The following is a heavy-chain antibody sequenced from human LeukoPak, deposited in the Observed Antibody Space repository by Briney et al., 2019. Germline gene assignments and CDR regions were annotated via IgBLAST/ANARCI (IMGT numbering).Heavy chain of an antibody. CDR1: GGSISSSNYY. V-gene: IGHV4-39*01. D-gene: IGHD3-22*01. J-gene: IGHJ3*02. Sequence: SETLSLTCTVSGGSISSSNYYWGWIRQPPGKGLEWIGSFYYSGSTYYNPSLKSRVTISLDTSKNQFSLRLSSVTAADTAVYYCARNFDSYNAFDIWGQGTMVTVS. CDR2: FYYSGST. CDR3: ARNFDSYNAFDI.